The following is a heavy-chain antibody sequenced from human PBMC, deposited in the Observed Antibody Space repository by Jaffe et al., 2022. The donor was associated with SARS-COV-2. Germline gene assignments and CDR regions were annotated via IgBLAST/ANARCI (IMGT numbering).Heavy chain of an antibody. D-gene: IGHD3-9*01. CDR1: GFSFRNYW. CDR3: ARDESPGNIFTGYYDALDF. Sequence: EVQLVESGGGLVQPGGSLRLSCAASGFSFRNYWMTWVRQAPGKGLEWVANIKFDGTEKYYADSVKGRFTISRDNADNSVYLQLSSLRAEDTAVYYCARDESPGNIFTGYYDALDFWGRGTMVTVSS. CDR2: IKFDGTEK. J-gene: IGHJ3*01. V-gene: IGHV3-7*01.